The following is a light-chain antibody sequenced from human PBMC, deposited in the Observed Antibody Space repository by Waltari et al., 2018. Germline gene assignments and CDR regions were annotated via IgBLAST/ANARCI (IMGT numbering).Light chain of an antibody. J-gene: IGLJ3*02. CDR2: DVT. CDR1: SSDVGGYHS. Sequence: QSALTQPRSVSGSPGQSVTISCTGTSSDVGGYHSVSWYQQHPGKVPKIMVYDVTKRPSGVPDRFSGSKSGYTASLTISGLQAEDEADYYCSSYAGNYTWMFGGGTKLTVL. CDR3: SSYAGNYTWM. V-gene: IGLV2-11*01.